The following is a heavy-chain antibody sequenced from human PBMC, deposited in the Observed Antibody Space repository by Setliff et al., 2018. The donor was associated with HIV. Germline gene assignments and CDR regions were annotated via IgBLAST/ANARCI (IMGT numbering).Heavy chain of an antibody. CDR2: INHSGRA. J-gene: IGHJ4*01. CDR1: GESFSGYY. Sequence: QSSETLSLTCAVYGESFSGYYWSWIRQPAGKGLEWLGEINHSGRAKYNPSPKSRASISADTSKNQFPLRLTSVTAADTAVYYCARGAPYCNHGICHLFDYWGHGNLVTVSS. CDR3: ARGAPYCNHGICHLFDY. V-gene: IGHV4-34*01. D-gene: IGHD2-8*01.